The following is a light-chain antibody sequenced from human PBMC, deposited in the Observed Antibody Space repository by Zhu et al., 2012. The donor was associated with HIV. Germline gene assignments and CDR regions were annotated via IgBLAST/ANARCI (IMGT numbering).Light chain of an antibody. V-gene: IGKV1-6*01. CDR2: AAS. Sequence: TISCRASQGIRNDLGWYQQKPGRAPKLLIYAASTLQSGVPSRFSGSGSGTDFTLTIRSLQPEDSATYYCLQDSIYPRTFGQGTKVEIK. J-gene: IGKJ1*01. CDR3: LQDSIYPRT. CDR1: QGIRND.